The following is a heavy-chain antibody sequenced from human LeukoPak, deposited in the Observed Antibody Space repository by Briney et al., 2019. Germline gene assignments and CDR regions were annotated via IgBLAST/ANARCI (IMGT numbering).Heavy chain of an antibody. D-gene: IGHD2-21*02. V-gene: IGHV1-69*04. CDR1: GATFTTYA. CDR3: ARGVEGYCGGACRHNINWFDP. J-gene: IGHJ5*02. CDR2: SIPILGIA. Sequence: ASVTLSCTASGATFTTYAISWVRQAPGQRLGWRGRSIPILGIANYAQKCQGRVTITADKSTSTAYMELSSLRSEDTAVYYCARGVEGYCGGACRHNINWFDPWGQGTLVTVCS.